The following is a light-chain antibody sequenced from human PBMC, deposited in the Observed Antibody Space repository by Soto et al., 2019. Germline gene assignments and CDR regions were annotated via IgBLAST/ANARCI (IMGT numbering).Light chain of an antibody. J-gene: IGKJ1*01. V-gene: IGKV3-15*01. CDR2: GAS. CDR1: QSVSSN. CDR3: QQYNNWPRRT. Sequence: IVMTQSPATLSVSPLEIATLSSMASQSVSSNLAWYQQKPGQAPRLLIYGASTRATGIPARFSGSGSGTEFTLTISSLQSEDFAVYYCQQYNNWPRRTFGQGTKVDIK.